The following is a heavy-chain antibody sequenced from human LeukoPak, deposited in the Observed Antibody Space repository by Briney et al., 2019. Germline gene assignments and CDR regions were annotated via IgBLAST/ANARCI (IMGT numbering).Heavy chain of an antibody. CDR1: GYTFTSYA. J-gene: IGHJ3*02. Sequence: ASVKVSCKASGYTFTSYAMHWVRQAPGQRLEWMGWINAGNGNTKYSQRFQGRVTITRDTSASTAYMELSSLRSEDTAVYYCARVPQGVVVIANDAFDIWGQGTMVTVSS. CDR3: ARVPQGVVVIANDAFDI. CDR2: INAGNGNT. V-gene: IGHV1-3*01. D-gene: IGHD3-22*01.